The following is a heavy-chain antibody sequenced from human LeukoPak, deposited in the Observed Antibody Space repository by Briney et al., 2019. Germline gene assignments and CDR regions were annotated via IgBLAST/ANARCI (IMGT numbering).Heavy chain of an antibody. Sequence: SETLCLTCTVSGGSISSSNYYWGWIRQPPGKGLEWIGNFYYSGSTYYNPSLKSRVTISVDTSKNQFSLKLSSVTAADTAVYYCARQDCSGGGCYSGSYYFDYWGQGTLVTVSS. CDR2: FYYSGST. D-gene: IGHD2-15*01. V-gene: IGHV4-39*01. CDR1: GGSISSSNYY. CDR3: ARQDCSGGGCYSGSYYFDY. J-gene: IGHJ4*02.